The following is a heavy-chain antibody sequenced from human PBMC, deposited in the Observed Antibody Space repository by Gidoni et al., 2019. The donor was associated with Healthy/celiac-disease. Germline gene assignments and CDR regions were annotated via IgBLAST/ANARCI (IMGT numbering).Heavy chain of an antibody. D-gene: IGHD1-26*01. CDR2: IKSKTDGGTT. CDR1: GFTFSNAW. J-gene: IGHJ3*02. CDR3: TMSGSYREGDAFDI. Sequence: EVQLVESGGGLVTPGGSLRLSCAASGFTFSNAWMSWVRQAPGKGLEWVGRIKSKTDGGTTDYAAPVKGRFTISRDDSKNTLYLQMNSLKTEDTAVYYCTMSGSYREGDAFDIWGQGTMVTVSS. V-gene: IGHV3-15*01.